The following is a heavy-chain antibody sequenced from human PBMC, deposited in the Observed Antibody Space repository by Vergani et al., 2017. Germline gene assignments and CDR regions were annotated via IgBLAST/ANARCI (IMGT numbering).Heavy chain of an antibody. Sequence: VQLVESGGGLVQPGRSLRLSCAASGFTFSSYGMHWVRQAPGKGLEWVAFIRYDGSNKYYADSVKGRFTISRENSKNTLYLQMNSLRPEDTAVYYCAEVPSLSLLYYYDSSPGWFDPWGQGTLVTVSS. CDR1: GFTFSSYG. D-gene: IGHD3-22*01. J-gene: IGHJ5*02. V-gene: IGHV3-30*02. CDR3: AEVPSLSLLYYYDSSPGWFDP. CDR2: IRYDGSNK.